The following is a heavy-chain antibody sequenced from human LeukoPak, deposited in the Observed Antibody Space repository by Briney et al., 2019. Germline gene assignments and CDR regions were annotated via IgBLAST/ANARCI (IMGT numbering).Heavy chain of an antibody. CDR2: ISYDGSNK. Sequence: PGGSLRLSCAASGFTFSSYGMHWVRQAPGKGLEWVAVISYDGSNKYYADSVKGRFTISRDNSKNTLYLQMNSLRAEDTAVYYCAKDTTGGIDYWGQGTLVTVSS. CDR1: GFTFSSYG. J-gene: IGHJ4*02. CDR3: AKDTTGGIDY. D-gene: IGHD3-16*01. V-gene: IGHV3-30*18.